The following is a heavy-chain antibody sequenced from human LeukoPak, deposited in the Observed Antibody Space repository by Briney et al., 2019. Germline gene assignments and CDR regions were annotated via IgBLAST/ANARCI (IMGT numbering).Heavy chain of an antibody. CDR2: INHSGST. V-gene: IGHV4-34*01. Sequence: SETLSLTCAVYGGSFSGYYWSWIRQPPGKGLEWIGEINHSGSTNYNPSLKSRVTTSVDTSKNQFSLKLSSVTAADTAVYYCARGQIILKLLWFGELPRIYFDYWGQGTLVTVSS. CDR1: GGSFSGYY. D-gene: IGHD3-10*01. J-gene: IGHJ4*02. CDR3: ARGQIILKLLWFGELPRIYFDY.